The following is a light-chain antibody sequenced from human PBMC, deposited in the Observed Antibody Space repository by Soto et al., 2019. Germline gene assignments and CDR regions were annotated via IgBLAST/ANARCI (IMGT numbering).Light chain of an antibody. CDR2: DVS. CDR1: SSDVGAYKY. J-gene: IGLJ2*01. CDR3: SSYTSSSTVV. V-gene: IGLV2-14*01. Sequence: QSALTQPASVSGSPGQSITISCTGTSSDVGAYKYVSWYQQRPGKAPKLMIYDVSNRPSGVSNRFSGSKSGNTASLTISGLQAEDEADYYCSSYTSSSTVVFGGGTKLTVL.